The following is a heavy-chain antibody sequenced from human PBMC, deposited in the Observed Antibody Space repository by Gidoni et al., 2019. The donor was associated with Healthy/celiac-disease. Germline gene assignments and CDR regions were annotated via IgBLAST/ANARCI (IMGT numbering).Heavy chain of an antibody. V-gene: IGHV3-23*01. Sequence: EVQLLESGGGLVQPGGSLRLSCAASGFTFSSYAMSWVPQAPGKGLGWVSAISGSGGSTYYADSVKGRFTISRDNSKNTLYLQMNSLRAEDTAVYYCAKGDPGEEDYYYDSSGGSHHQHWGQGTLVTVSS. CDR2: ISGSGGST. CDR1: GFTFSSYA. D-gene: IGHD3-22*01. CDR3: AKGDPGEEDYYYDSSGGSHHQH. J-gene: IGHJ1*01.